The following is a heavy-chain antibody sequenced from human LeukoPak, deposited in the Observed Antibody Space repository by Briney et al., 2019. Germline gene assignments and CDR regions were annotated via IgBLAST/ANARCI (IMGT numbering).Heavy chain of an antibody. CDR1: GYSFTNYW. CDR2: IYPSDSDT. D-gene: IGHD5-12*01. CDR3: ARQRDSGFDFDS. Sequence: GESRNFSGMGSGYSFTNYWIGWVRQVPGSGLEWMGVIYPSDSDTRYSPSFQGQVTISADKSIDTAYLQWSSLKASDTAMYYCARQRDSGFDFDSWGQGTLVTVSS. J-gene: IGHJ4*02. V-gene: IGHV5-51*01.